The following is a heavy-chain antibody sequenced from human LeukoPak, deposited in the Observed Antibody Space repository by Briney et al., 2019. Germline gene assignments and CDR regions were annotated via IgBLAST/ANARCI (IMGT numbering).Heavy chain of an antibody. Sequence: SETLSLTCSVSGDSLSSYCWSWIRQPPGKGLEWIGYIFYSGNTNYNPSFKSRVTISVDTPKNQFSLNLTSVTAADTAVYYCARQQRRGGSGELDYWGQGALVTVSS. CDR3: ARQQRRGGSGELDY. CDR2: IFYSGNT. J-gene: IGHJ4*02. V-gene: IGHV4-59*08. D-gene: IGHD2-15*01. CDR1: GDSLSSYC.